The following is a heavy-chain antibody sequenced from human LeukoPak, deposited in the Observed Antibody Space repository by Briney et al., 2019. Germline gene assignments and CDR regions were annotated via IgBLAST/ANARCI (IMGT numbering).Heavy chain of an antibody. Sequence: GASVKVSCKASGYTFTSYDINWVRQATGQGLEWMGWMNPNSGNTGYAQKFQGRVTITRNTSISTAYMELSSLRSEDTAVYYCAREGGYSGYDLGDYYYCYMDVWGKGTTVTVSS. CDR2: MNPNSGNT. J-gene: IGHJ6*03. V-gene: IGHV1-8*03. CDR1: GYTFTSYD. D-gene: IGHD5-12*01. CDR3: AREGGYSGYDLGDYYYCYMDV.